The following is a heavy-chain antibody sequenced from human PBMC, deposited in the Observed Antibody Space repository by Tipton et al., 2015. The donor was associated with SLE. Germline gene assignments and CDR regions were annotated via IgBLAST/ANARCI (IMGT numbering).Heavy chain of an antibody. D-gene: IGHD6-19*01. V-gene: IGHV3-53*01. CDR2: IYSGGST. Sequence: SLRLSCAASGFTVSSNYMSWVRQAPGKGLEWVSVIYSGGSTYYADSVKGRFTISRDNSKNTLYLQMNSLRAEDTAVYYCARGQWLTTIDYWGQGTLVTVSS. CDR1: GFTVSSNY. CDR3: ARGQWLTTIDY. J-gene: IGHJ4*02.